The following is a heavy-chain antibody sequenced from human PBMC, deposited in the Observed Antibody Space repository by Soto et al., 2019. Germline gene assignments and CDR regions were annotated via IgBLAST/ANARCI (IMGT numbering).Heavy chain of an antibody. CDR2: IIPILGIT. V-gene: IGHV1-69*02. J-gene: IGHJ5*02. Sequence: ASVKVSCKASGGTFSSYTISWVRQAPGQGLEWMGRIIPILGITNYAQKFQGRVTITADKSTSTAYMELSSLRSDDTAVYYCARTSRDGWNAPTWSDPWGQGTLVTVSS. D-gene: IGHD1-1*01. CDR1: GGTFSSYT. CDR3: ARTSRDGWNAPTWSDP.